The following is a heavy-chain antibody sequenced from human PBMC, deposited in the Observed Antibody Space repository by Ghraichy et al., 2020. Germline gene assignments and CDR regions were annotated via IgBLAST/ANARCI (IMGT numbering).Heavy chain of an antibody. J-gene: IGHJ4*02. CDR1: GFTFSSSA. D-gene: IGHD6-19*01. Sequence: LSLTCAASGFTFSSSAMTWVRQAPGKGLEWVSSITSSGGGTYYSDSVKGRFTISRDNSKNTVYQQMSSLRAEDTAIYYCGYRDSTGWYHYWGQGTLVTVSS. V-gene: IGHV3-23*01. CDR2: ITSSGGGT. CDR3: GYRDSTGWYHY.